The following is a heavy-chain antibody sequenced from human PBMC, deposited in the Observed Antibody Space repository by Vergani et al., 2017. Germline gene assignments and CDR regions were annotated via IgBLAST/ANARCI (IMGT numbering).Heavy chain of an antibody. J-gene: IGHJ4*02. Sequence: VQLLESGGGLVQPGGSLRLSCAASGFTFSSYAMHWVRQAPGKGLEWVAVISYDGSNKYYADSVKGRFTISRDNSKNTLYLQMNSLRAEDTAVYYCARDGVAALFFDDWGQGTLVTVSS. CDR2: ISYDGSNK. D-gene: IGHD6-13*01. CDR3: ARDGVAALFFDD. CDR1: GFTFSSYA. V-gene: IGHV3-30*04.